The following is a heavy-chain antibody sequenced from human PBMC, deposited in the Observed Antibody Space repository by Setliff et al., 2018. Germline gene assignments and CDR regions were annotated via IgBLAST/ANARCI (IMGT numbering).Heavy chain of an antibody. Sequence: SETLSLTCTVSDDSISSRHYYWSWIRQPAGKGLEWIGQIYTSWSSNYNPSLKGRVTILLDTSKNQFSLMLTSVTAADTAIYYCAGRPQNTPMGPCDYWGQGTLVTVSS. CDR3: AGRPQNTPMGPCDY. CDR2: IYTSWSS. J-gene: IGHJ4*02. V-gene: IGHV4-61*09. CDR1: DDSISSRHYY. D-gene: IGHD5-18*01.